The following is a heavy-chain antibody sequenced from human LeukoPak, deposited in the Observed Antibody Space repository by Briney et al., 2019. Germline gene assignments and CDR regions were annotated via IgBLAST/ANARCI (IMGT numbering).Heavy chain of an antibody. Sequence: GGSLRLSCAASGFAFSSHGMSWVRQAPGKGLEWVSAISGSGGSTYYADSVKGRFTMSRDNSKNTLYLQMNSLRAEDTAVYYCAKVLVGTTCFEYWGQGTLVTVSS. CDR1: GFAFSSHG. J-gene: IGHJ4*02. CDR3: AKVLVGTTCFEY. D-gene: IGHD1-7*01. V-gene: IGHV3-23*01. CDR2: ISGSGGST.